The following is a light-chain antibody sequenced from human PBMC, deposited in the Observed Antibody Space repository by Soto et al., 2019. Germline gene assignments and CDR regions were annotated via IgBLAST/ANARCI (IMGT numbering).Light chain of an antibody. CDR3: QQYGSTPYT. J-gene: IGKJ5*01. CDR2: GAP. Sequence: EIVLTQSPATLSLSPGERATLSCRASQSVSSYLAWYQQKPGQAPRLLIYGAPNRATGIPDRFSGSGSGTDFTLSISRLEPEDFAIYYCQQYGSTPYTFGQGTRLEIK. V-gene: IGKV3-20*01. CDR1: QSVSSY.